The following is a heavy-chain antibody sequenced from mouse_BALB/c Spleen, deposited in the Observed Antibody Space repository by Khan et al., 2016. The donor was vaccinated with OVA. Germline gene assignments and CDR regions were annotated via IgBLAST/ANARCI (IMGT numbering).Heavy chain of an antibody. CDR2: INPSNGDT. CDR3: ARSGYGNPFAY. V-gene: IGHV1S81*02. J-gene: IGHJ3*01. CDR1: GYTFTSFY. Sequence: QVQLKQSGAELVKPGASVKISCKASGYTFTSFYMYWVKQRPGQGLEWIGGINPSNGDTHFYEKFKSKATLTVYKSSTTAYMQFSSLTSEDSAVYYCARSGYGNPFAYWGQGTLVTVSA. D-gene: IGHD2-1*01.